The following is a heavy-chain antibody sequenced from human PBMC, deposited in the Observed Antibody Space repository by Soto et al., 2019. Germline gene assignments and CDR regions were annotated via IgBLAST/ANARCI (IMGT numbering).Heavy chain of an antibody. V-gene: IGHV4-38-2*01. Sequence: SSETLSLTCVVSNFSISSGYYWGWIRQSPGKGLEWIASIYRSGTTSYNPSLKSRVTISVDPSKNQFSLVLTAVTAADTAVYYCARTHSGSYYSVFNYWGRGSLVTVSS. D-gene: IGHD1-26*01. CDR3: ARTHSGSYYSVFNY. CDR1: NFSISSGYY. CDR2: IYRSGTT. J-gene: IGHJ4*02.